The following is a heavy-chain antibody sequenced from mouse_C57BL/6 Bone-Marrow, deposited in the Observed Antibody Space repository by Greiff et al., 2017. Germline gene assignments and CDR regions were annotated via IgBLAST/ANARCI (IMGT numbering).Heavy chain of an antibody. V-gene: IGHV1-7*01. J-gene: IGHJ2*01. CDR3: ARRGSSHFDY. Sequence: QLQLKQSGAELAKPGASVKLSCKASGYTFTSYWMHWVKQRPGQGLEWIGYINPSSGYTKYNQKFKDKATLTADKSYSTAYMQLSSLTYEDSAVYYCARRGSSHFDYWGQGTTLTVSS. D-gene: IGHD1-1*01. CDR1: GYTFTSYW. CDR2: INPSSGYT.